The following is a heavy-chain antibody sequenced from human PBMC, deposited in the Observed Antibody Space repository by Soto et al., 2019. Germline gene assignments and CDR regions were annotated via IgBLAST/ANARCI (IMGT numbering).Heavy chain of an antibody. D-gene: IGHD3-22*01. CDR1: GYTFTSYG. Sequence: QVQLVQSGAEVKKPGASVKVSCKAPGYTFTSYGISWVRQAPGQGLEWMGWISAYNGNTNYAQKLQGRVTMTTDTSTSTAYMELRSLRSDDTAVYYCAMVKRTYYYDSSGQFDPWGQGTLVTVSS. CDR3: AMVKRTYYYDSSGQFDP. V-gene: IGHV1-18*01. CDR2: ISAYNGNT. J-gene: IGHJ5*02.